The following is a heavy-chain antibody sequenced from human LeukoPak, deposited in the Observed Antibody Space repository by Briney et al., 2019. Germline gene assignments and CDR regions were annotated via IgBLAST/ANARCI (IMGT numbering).Heavy chain of an antibody. CDR3: ARVAVAGFDY. V-gene: IGHV3-7*01. Sequence: PGGSLRLSCAASGFTFSNYWMCWVRQAPGKGLEWVANIKHDGSETYYADSVKGRFTISRDNAKNSLFLQVNTLRAEDTAVYYCARVAVAGFDYWGQGTLVTVSS. D-gene: IGHD6-19*01. CDR1: GFTFSNYW. CDR2: IKHDGSET. J-gene: IGHJ4*02.